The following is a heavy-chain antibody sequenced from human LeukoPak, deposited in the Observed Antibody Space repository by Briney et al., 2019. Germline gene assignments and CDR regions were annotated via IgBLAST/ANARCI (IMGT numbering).Heavy chain of an antibody. D-gene: IGHD3-10*01. Sequence: GASVKVSCKASGYTFTTYGISWVRQAPGQGLEWMGGIIPIFGTANYAQKFQGRVTITADKSTSTAYMELSSLRSEDTAVYYCARSMVRGFDAFDIWGQGTMVTVSS. J-gene: IGHJ3*02. CDR2: IIPIFGTA. CDR3: ARSMVRGFDAFDI. CDR1: GYTFTTYG. V-gene: IGHV1-69*06.